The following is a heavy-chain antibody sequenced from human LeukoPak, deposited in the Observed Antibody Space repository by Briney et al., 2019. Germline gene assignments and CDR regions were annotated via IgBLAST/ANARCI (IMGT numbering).Heavy chain of an antibody. V-gene: IGHV3-48*04. J-gene: IGHJ4*02. Sequence: PGGSLRLSCAASGFTFSSYSMNWVRQAPGKGLEWVSYISISGGAKYYADSVEGRFTISRDNAKNSLYLQMSSLRVEDTAVYYCSRDGPGDYWGQGTLVTVSS. CDR1: GFTFSSYS. CDR3: SRDGPGDY. D-gene: IGHD1-14*01. CDR2: ISISGGAK.